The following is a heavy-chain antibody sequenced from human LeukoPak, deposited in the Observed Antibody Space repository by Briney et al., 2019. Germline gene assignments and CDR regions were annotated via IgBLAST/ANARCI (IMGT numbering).Heavy chain of an antibody. CDR1: GGSISSSTSY. Sequence: SETLSLTCTVSGGSISSSTSYWGWIRQPPGKGLEWIGSIYYSGSTYYNPSLKSRVTISVDTSKNQFSLKLSSVTAADTAVYYCANYGSGSYRFDPWGQGTLVTVSS. CDR2: IYYSGST. D-gene: IGHD3-10*01. CDR3: ANYGSGSYRFDP. J-gene: IGHJ5*02. V-gene: IGHV4-39*01.